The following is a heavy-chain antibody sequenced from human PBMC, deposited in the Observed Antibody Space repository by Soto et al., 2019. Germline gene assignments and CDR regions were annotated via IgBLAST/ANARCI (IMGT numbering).Heavy chain of an antibody. Sequence: QVRLKESGPGLVKPSGTLSLTCAVSGGSVESSSCWSWVRQAPGKGLEWIGEIYHSGTFNYNPSLASRVSVSVDKSTNQFSRNLNSVTAADTAVYYCVRSVPAATWAYNGMDVWGQGTTVTVSS. D-gene: IGHD2-15*01. CDR3: VRSVPAATWAYNGMDV. V-gene: IGHV4-4*02. J-gene: IGHJ6*02. CDR1: GGSVESSSC. CDR2: IYHSGTF.